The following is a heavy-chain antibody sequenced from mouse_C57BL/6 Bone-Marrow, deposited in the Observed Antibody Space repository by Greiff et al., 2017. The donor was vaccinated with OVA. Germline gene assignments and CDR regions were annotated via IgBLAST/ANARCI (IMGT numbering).Heavy chain of an antibody. Sequence: VKLMESGADLARPGASVKMSCKASGYTFTSYTIHWVKQRPGQGLEWIGYIDPTNDYPNYNQKFKGKATLTADKSSSTAYMQLSSLTSEDSAVYYCTRGYYFDYWGQGTTLTVSS. CDR1: GYTFTSYT. CDR2: IDPTNDYP. V-gene: IGHV1-4*01. J-gene: IGHJ2*01. CDR3: TRGYYFDY.